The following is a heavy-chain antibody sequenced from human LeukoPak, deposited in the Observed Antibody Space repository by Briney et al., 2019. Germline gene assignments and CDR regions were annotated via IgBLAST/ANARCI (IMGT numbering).Heavy chain of an antibody. D-gene: IGHD1-26*01. J-gene: IGHJ4*02. Sequence: TGGSLRLSCAASGFTFSSYAMSWVRQAPGKGLEWVSAISGSGGSTNYADSVKGRFTISRDNSKNTLYLQMNSLRAEDTAVYYCAKDRVGATNLADYWGQGTLVTVSS. CDR1: GFTFSSYA. CDR3: AKDRVGATNLADY. CDR2: ISGSGGST. V-gene: IGHV3-23*01.